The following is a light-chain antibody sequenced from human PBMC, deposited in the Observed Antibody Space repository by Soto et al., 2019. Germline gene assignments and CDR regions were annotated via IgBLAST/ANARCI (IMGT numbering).Light chain of an antibody. CDR1: NIGSKN. CDR3: QVWDSIHWV. CDR2: RDS. Sequence: SYELTQPLSVSVARGQTARITCGGNNIGSKNVHWYQQKPGQAPVLVIYRDSNRPSGIPERFSGSNSGNTATLTISRAQAGDEADYYCQVWDSIHWVFGGGTKLTVL. J-gene: IGLJ3*02. V-gene: IGLV3-9*01.